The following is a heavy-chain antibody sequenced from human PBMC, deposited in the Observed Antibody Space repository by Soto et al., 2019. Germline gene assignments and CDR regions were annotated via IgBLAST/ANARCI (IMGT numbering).Heavy chain of an antibody. Sequence: TQALRGTVSGGNMRSHDWSWLRQKQGKGLEGIGYIYYSGSTNYNPSLKSRVTISVDTSKNQCSLKLSSVTAADTAVYYCARVGGPVVVTASASQHLTFDFWGQGTMVLVSS. J-gene: IGHJ3*01. D-gene: IGHD2-21*02. CDR3: ARVGGPVVVTASASQHLTFDF. V-gene: IGHV4-59*11. CDR2: IYYSGST. CDR1: GGNMRSHD.